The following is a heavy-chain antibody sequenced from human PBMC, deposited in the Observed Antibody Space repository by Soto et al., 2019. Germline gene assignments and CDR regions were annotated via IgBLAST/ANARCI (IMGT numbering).Heavy chain of an antibody. CDR3: AGEVDSGRDWLTGGMDA. V-gene: IGHV3-30-3*01. CDR1: GFTFSSYA. J-gene: IGHJ6*02. CDR2: ISYDGSNK. D-gene: IGHD1-26*01. Sequence: QVQLVESGGGVVQPGRSLRLSCAASGFTFSSYAMHWVRQAPGKGLEWVAVISYDGSNKYYADSVKGRSTITRDNYKNTLYLKMNCWSAEDTAMYYCAGEVDSGRDWLTGGMDAWGQGTTVTVSS.